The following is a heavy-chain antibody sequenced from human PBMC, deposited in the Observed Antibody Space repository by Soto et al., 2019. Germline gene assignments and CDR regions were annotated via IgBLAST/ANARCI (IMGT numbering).Heavy chain of an antibody. CDR2: IWYDGSNK. D-gene: IGHD2-15*01. CDR3: ARDVYRYCSGGSCVGDY. V-gene: IGHV3-33*01. Sequence: QVQLVESGGGVVQPGRSLRLSCAASGFTFSSYGMHWVRQAPGKGLEWVAVIWYDGSNKYYADSVKGRFTISRDNSKNTLYLQMNSLRAEDTAVYYCARDVYRYCSGGSCVGDYWGQGTLVTVSS. CDR1: GFTFSSYG. J-gene: IGHJ4*02.